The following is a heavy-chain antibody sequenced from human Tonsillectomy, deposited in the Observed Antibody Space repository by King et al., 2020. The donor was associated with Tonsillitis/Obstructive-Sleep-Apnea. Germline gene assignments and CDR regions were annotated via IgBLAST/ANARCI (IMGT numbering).Heavy chain of an antibody. CDR2: FGPDDGET. CDR3: ATQQWLRFGGFTFDY. CDR1: GSTLTDLA. V-gene: IGHV1-24*01. D-gene: IGHD5-12*01. Sequence: QLVQSGSEVKKPGASVKDSCKVSGSTLTDLAMHWVRQAPGKGLEWMGGFGPDDGETIYAQKFQGRVTFTEDTSADTAYMDLSSLRSEDTAVYYCATQQWLRFGGFTFDYWGQGTLVTVSS. J-gene: IGHJ4*02.